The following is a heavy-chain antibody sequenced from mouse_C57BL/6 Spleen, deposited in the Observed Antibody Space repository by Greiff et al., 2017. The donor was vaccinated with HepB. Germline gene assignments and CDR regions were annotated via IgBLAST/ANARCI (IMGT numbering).Heavy chain of an antibody. D-gene: IGHD1-1*01. CDR3: ARGGYGSSYGYFDY. J-gene: IGHJ2*01. Sequence: QVQLQQPGAELVMPGASVKLSCKASGYTFTSYWMHWVKQRPGQGLEWIGEIDPSDSYTNYNQKFKGKSTLTVDKSSSTAYMQLRSLTSEDSAVYYCARGGYGSSYGYFDYWGQGTTLTVSS. CDR2: IDPSDSYT. CDR1: GYTFTSYW. V-gene: IGHV1-69*01.